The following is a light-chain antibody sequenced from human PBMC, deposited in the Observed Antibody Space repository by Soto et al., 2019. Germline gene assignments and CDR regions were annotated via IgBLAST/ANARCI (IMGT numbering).Light chain of an antibody. J-gene: IGKJ4*01. V-gene: IGKV4-1*01. CDR1: QSVLYSSNNNNY. CDR3: QQYYDTPLT. CDR2: WAS. Sequence: DIVMTQSADSLAVSLGERATINCKSSQSVLYSSNNNNYLAWYQQRPGQPPQLLIYWASTRESGVPDRFSGSGSGTDFTLTISSLQAEDVAVYYCQQYYDTPLTFGGGTKVDIK.